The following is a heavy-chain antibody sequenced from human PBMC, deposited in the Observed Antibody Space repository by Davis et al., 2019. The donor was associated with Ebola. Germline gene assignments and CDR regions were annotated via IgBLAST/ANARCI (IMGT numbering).Heavy chain of an antibody. CDR3: AILYSSSSPYYYYYGMDV. Sequence: LVKVSCKASGGTFSSYAISWVRQTPGQGLEWMGGIIPIFGTANYAQKFQGRVTITADESTSTAYMELSSLRSEDTAVYYCAILYSSSSPYYYYYGMDVWGQGTTVTVSS. D-gene: IGHD6-6*01. CDR1: GGTFSSYA. CDR2: IIPIFGTA. J-gene: IGHJ6*02. V-gene: IGHV1-69*13.